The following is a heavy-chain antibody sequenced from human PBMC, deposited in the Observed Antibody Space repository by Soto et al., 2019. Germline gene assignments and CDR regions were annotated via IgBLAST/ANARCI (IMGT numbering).Heavy chain of an antibody. J-gene: IGHJ4*02. CDR1: GFTFSNYA. CDR3: ARSASYSWIPY. Sequence: EVQLLESGGGLEQPGGSLRLSCAASGFTFSNYALSWVRQAPGRGLEWVSSISPSGDTYYADSVKGRFTLSRDNSKNTVYLEMNSLKAEDTALYFCARSASYSWIPYWGQGTLVTVSS. D-gene: IGHD1-26*01. CDR2: ISPSGDT. V-gene: IGHV3-23*01.